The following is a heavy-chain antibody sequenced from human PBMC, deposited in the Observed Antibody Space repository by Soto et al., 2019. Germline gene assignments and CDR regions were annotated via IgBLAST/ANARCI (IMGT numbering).Heavy chain of an antibody. V-gene: IGHV3-23*01. J-gene: IGHJ5*02. CDR3: AKSYSSSWYRWNWFDP. CDR1: GFTFSSFA. CDR2: ISGSGGST. D-gene: IGHD6-13*01. Sequence: XGSLRLSCSASGFTFSSFAMSWVRQAPGRGLEWVSAISGSGGSTYFADSVKGRFTISRDNSKNTLYLQMNSLRAEDTAVYYCAKSYSSSWYRWNWFDPWGQGHLVTVSS.